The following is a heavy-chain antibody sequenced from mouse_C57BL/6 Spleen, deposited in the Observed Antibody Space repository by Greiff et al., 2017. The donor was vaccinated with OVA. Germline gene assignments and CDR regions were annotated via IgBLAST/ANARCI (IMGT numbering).Heavy chain of an antibody. CDR2: IDPEDGET. CDR1: GFNIKDYY. CDR3: ARDGSSYYY. J-gene: IGHJ2*01. V-gene: IGHV14-2*01. Sequence: VQLKESGAELVKPGASVKLSCTASGFNIKDYYMHWVKQRTEQGLEWIGRIDPEDGETKYAPKFQGKATLTADTSSNTAYLQLSSLTSEDTAVYYCARDGSSYYYWGQGTTLTVSS. D-gene: IGHD1-1*01.